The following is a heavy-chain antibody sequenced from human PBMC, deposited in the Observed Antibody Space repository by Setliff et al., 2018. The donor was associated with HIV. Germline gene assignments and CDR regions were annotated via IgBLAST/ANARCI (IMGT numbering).Heavy chain of an antibody. CDR2: IYYSGST. V-gene: IGHV4-59*01. CDR3: ARDSDLDYSSSARWYFDL. D-gene: IGHD6-6*01. J-gene: IGHJ2*01. Sequence: SETLSLTCTVSGGSISSYYWSWIRQPPGKGLEWIGYIYYSGSTNYNPSLKSRVTISVDTSKNQFSLKLNSVTAADTAVYYCARDSDLDYSSSARWYFDLWGRGTLVTAPQ. CDR1: GGSISSYY.